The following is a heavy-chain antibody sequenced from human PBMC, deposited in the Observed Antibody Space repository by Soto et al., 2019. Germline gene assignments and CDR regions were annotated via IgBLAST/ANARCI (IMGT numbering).Heavy chain of an antibody. CDR2: ISWNSGSI. Sequence: SLRLSCAASGFTLEYYAMHWVRQAPGKGLEWVSGISWNSGSIGYADSVKGRFTISRDNAKNSLYLQMNSLRGEDTALYYCAKEDLLRGYSGYGHFDYWGQGTLVTVSS. CDR1: GFTLEYYA. CDR3: AKEDLLRGYSGYGHFDY. D-gene: IGHD5-12*01. J-gene: IGHJ4*02. V-gene: IGHV3-9*01.